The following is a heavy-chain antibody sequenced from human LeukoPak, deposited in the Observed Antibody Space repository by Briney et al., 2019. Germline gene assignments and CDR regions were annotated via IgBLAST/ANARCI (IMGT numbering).Heavy chain of an antibody. D-gene: IGHD2-15*01. J-gene: IGHJ4*02. CDR2: ISSSGSTI. Sequence: PGGSLRLSCAASGFTFSDYYMSWIRQAPGKGLEWVSYISSSGSTIYYADSVKGRFPISRDNAKNSLYLQMNSLRAEDTAVYYCVRAVVGATDYFDYWGQGTLVTVSS. CDR1: GFTFSDYY. V-gene: IGHV3-11*01. CDR3: VRAVVGATDYFDY.